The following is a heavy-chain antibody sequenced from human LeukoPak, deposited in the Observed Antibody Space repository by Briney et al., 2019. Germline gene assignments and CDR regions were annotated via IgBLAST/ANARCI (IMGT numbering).Heavy chain of an antibody. CDR1: GGSFSGYY. Sequence: SETLSLTCAVYGGSFSGYYWSWIRQPPGKGLEWIGEINHSGSTYYNPSLKSRVTISVDTSKNQFSLKLSSVTAADTALYYCAGVTGSYYFYYYMDVWGKGTTVTVSS. CDR3: AGVTGSYYFYYYMDV. D-gene: IGHD3-10*01. V-gene: IGHV4-34*01. J-gene: IGHJ6*03. CDR2: INHSGST.